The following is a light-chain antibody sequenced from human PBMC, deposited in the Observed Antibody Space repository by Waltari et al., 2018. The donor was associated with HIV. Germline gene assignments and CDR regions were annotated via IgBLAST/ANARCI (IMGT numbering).Light chain of an antibody. V-gene: IGKV3-20*01. Sequence: EIVLTQSPGTLSLSPGETATLSCRASQSVSGSYLAWYQQKPGQPPRLLIYSVSNRATGIPDRGSGSGSGTDFTLTISRLEPEDSAVYYCHQYVTSPWTFGQGTKVEIK. CDR2: SVS. J-gene: IGKJ1*01. CDR1: QSVSGSY. CDR3: HQYVTSPWT.